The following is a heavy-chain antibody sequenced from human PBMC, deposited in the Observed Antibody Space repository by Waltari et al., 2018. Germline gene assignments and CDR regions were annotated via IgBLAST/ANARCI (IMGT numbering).Heavy chain of an antibody. CDR1: GAPISSSNYY. CDR3: ARHGYSGGWFDP. CDR2: MFNGGST. Sequence: QLQLQESGPGLVKPSETLSLTCSVSGAPISSSNYYWGWIRQPPGKGLARIGSMFNGGSTYYNPSLKSRVTISVDTSKNQFYLRLNSVTAADTAIYYCARHGYSGGWFDPWGQGTLVTVSS. D-gene: IGHD4-17*01. V-gene: IGHV4-39*01. J-gene: IGHJ5*02.